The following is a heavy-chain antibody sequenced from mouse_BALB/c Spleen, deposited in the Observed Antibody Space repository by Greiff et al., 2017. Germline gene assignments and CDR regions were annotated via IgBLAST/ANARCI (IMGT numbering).Heavy chain of an antibody. CDR1: GFTFSSYT. V-gene: IGHV5-12-2*01. CDR3: ARQWGDYDEAWFAY. CDR2: ISNGGGST. D-gene: IGHD2-4*01. Sequence: EVQVVESGGGLVQPGGSLKLSCAASGFTFSSYTMSWVRQTPEKRLEWVAYISNGGGSTYYPDTVKGRFTISRDNAKNTLYLQMSSLKSEDTAMYYCARQWGDYDEAWFAYWGQGTLVTVSA. J-gene: IGHJ3*01.